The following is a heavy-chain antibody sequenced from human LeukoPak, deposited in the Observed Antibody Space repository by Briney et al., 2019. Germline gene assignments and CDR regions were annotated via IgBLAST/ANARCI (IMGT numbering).Heavy chain of an antibody. D-gene: IGHD6-19*01. Sequence: GGSLRLSCAASGFTSSAYWMHWVRQVPGKGLVWVSRINSDVSTTNYADSVKGRFTISRDNAKNTLYLQMNSLRAEDTAVYYCANSISVAGTYAFNIWGQGTMVTVSS. V-gene: IGHV3-74*01. CDR2: INSDVSTT. CDR1: GFTSSAYW. J-gene: IGHJ3*02. CDR3: ANSISVAGTYAFNI.